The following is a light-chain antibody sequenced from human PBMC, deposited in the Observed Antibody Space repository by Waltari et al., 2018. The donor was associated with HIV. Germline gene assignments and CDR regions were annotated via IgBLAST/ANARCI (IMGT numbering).Light chain of an antibody. Sequence: EIVLTQSPATLYLSPGERATLSCGASQSVSSYLAWYQQKPGQSPRLLIYDVSNRATGIPARFSGSGSVTDFSLTISSLEPDDFATYYCQLRSIWPPGLPFGGGTKVEIK. CDR2: DVS. CDR1: QSVSSY. V-gene: IGKV3-11*01. CDR3: QLRSIWPPGLP. J-gene: IGKJ4*01.